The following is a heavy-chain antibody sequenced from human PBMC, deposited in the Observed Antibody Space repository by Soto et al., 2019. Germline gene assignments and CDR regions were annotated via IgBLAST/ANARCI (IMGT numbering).Heavy chain of an antibody. V-gene: IGHV3-30-3*01. CDR2: ISYDGSNK. CDR1: GFTFSSYA. Sequence: GGSLRLSCAASGFTFSSYAMHWFRQAPGKGLEWVAVISYDGSNKYYADSVKGRFTISRDNSKNTLYLQMNSLRAEDTAVYYCARDVVVVAATLVYWGQGTLVTVSS. CDR3: ARDVVVVAATLVY. D-gene: IGHD2-15*01. J-gene: IGHJ4*02.